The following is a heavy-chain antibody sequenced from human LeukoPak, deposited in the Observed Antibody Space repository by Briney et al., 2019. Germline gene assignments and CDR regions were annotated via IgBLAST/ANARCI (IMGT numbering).Heavy chain of an antibody. CDR1: GFTFSSYG. J-gene: IGHJ4*02. D-gene: IGHD6-19*01. Sequence: SGGSLRLSCITSGFTFSSYGMHWVRQAPGKGLEWVAVIWYDGSNKYYTDSVKGRFTISRDNSKNTLYLQMNSLRAEDTAVYYCARCREQWLVDGFDYWGQGTLVTVSS. CDR3: ARCREQWLVDGFDY. V-gene: IGHV3-33*01. CDR2: IWYDGSNK.